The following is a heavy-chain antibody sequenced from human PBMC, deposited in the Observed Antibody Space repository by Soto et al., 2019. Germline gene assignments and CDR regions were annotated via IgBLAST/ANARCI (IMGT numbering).Heavy chain of an antibody. CDR2: IYWNDDK. V-gene: IGHV2-5*01. J-gene: IGHJ4*02. CDR3: ALKKNYDYVRGSYRPWPPFDY. D-gene: IGHD3-16*02. Sequence: SGPTLVNPTQTLTLTCTFSGFSLSTSGVGVGWIRQPPGKALEWLALIYWNDDKRYSPSLKSRLTITKDTSKNQVVLTMTNMDPVDTATYYCALKKNYDYVRGSYRPWPPFDYWGQGTLVTVSS. CDR1: GFSLSTSGVG.